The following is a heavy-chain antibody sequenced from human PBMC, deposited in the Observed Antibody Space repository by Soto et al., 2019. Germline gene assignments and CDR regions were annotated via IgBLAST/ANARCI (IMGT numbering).Heavy chain of an antibody. CDR3: VRRHVSATGIDWFDP. Sequence: ASVKVSCKASGYTFTSYGTHWGRQAPGQRLEWMGWINAANGDTKYSPKFQGRVTITRDTSASTAYMELSSLRSEDTAVYYCVRRHVSATGIDWFDPWGHGTLVPFSS. CDR2: INAANGDT. D-gene: IGHD6-13*01. CDR1: GYTFTSYG. J-gene: IGHJ5*02. V-gene: IGHV1-3*01.